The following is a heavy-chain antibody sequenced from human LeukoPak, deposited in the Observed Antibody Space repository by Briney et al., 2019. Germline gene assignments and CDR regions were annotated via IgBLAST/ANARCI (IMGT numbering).Heavy chain of an antibody. J-gene: IGHJ4*02. D-gene: IGHD6-19*01. V-gene: IGHV4-59*11. CDR1: GTSISTHY. Sequence: PSETLSLTCTVSGTSISTHYWSWIRQPPGKGLEWIGYIYYSGTTNYNPSLKSRVTISVDPSKNQFSLKLRSVTAADTAVYYCAREGYASGWNDYWGREPWSPSPQ. CDR3: AREGYASGWNDY. CDR2: IYYSGTT.